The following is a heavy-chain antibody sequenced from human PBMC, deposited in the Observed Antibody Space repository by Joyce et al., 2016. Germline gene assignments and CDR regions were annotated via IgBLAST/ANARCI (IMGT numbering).Heavy chain of an antibody. V-gene: IGHV1-18*01. D-gene: IGHD4-17*01. CDR2: ITAYNGYT. J-gene: IGHJ4*02. CDR3: ARGADGDYISSFDH. Sequence: QGRLVQSGAEVKKPGSSVKVSCRTSGYIFSNYGVNWVRQAPGQGLEWMGWITAYNGYTKYAQKFQGRVTMTTDTYTRTVYMEVRRLGSDDTAVYFCARGADGDYISSFDHWGQGTLLTVSS. CDR1: GYIFSNYG.